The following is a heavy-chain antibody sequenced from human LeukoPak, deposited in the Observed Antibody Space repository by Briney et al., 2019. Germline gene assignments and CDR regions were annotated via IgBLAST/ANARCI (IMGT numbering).Heavy chain of an antibody. D-gene: IGHD4-17*01. CDR1: GFTFRTYS. CDR3: ARGGTTVTTFGY. Sequence: AGGSLRLSCAASGFTFRTYSMNWVRQAPGKGLEWASYISSSSSTIYYADSVKGRFTISRDNDKNSLYLQMNSLRAEDTAVYYCARGGTTVTTFGYWGQGTLVTVSS. J-gene: IGHJ4*02. V-gene: IGHV3-48*01. CDR2: ISSSSSTI.